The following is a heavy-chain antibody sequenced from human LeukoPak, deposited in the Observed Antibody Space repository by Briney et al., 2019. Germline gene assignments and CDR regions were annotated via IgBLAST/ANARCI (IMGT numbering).Heavy chain of an antibody. CDR2: ISWDGGST. CDR3: AKDMGGVYCSGGSCYSNWFDP. CDR1: GFTFDDYA. J-gene: IGHJ5*02. V-gene: IGHV3-43D*04. Sequence: GGSLRLSCAASGFTFDDYAMHWVRQAPGKGLEWVSLISWDGGSTYYADSVKGRLTISRDNSKNSLYLQMNSLRAEDTALYYCAKDMGGVYCSGGSCYSNWFDPWGQGTLVTVSS. D-gene: IGHD2-15*01.